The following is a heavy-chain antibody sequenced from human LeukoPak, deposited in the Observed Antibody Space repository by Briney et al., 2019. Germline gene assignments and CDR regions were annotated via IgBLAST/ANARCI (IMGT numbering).Heavy chain of an antibody. CDR2: MNPNSGNT. V-gene: IGHV1-8*03. CDR3: ARGRSNYYDSSGSDY. J-gene: IGHJ4*02. CDR1: GYTFTSYD. D-gene: IGHD3-22*01. Sequence: ASVKVSCKASGYTFTSYDINWVRQATGQGLKWMGWMNPNSGNTGYAQKFQGRVTITRNTSISTAYMELSSLRSEDTAVYYCARGRSNYYDSSGSDYWGQGTLVTVSS.